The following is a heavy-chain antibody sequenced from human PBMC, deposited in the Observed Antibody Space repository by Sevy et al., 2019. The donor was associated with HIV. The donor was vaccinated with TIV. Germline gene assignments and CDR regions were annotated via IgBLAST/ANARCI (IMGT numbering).Heavy chain of an antibody. V-gene: IGHV1-18*01. Sequence: ASVKVSCKTSGYTFNNYGISWVREAPGQGLEWMGWISVYGETNYAQKVQDRLTVTTDTSTATAYMELRSLRSDDTVVYYCASGLYFDFGAYWGQGTLVTVSS. CDR2: ISVYGET. J-gene: IGHJ4*02. D-gene: IGHD3-10*01. CDR1: GYTFNNYG. CDR3: ASGLYFDFGAY.